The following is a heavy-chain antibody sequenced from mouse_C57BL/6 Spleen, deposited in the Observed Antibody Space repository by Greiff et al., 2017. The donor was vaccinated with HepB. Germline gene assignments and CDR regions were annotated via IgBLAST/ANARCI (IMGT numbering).Heavy chain of an antibody. J-gene: IGHJ2*01. CDR1: GYTFTSYW. Sequence: QVQLKQPGAELVKPGASVKLSCKASGYTFTSYWMQWVKQRPGQGLEWIGEIDPSDSYTNYNQKFKGKATLTVDTSSSTAYMQLSSLTSEDSAVYYCARGLLRFDYWGQGTTLTVSS. CDR3: ARGLLRFDY. D-gene: IGHD2-3*01. V-gene: IGHV1-50*01. CDR2: IDPSDSYT.